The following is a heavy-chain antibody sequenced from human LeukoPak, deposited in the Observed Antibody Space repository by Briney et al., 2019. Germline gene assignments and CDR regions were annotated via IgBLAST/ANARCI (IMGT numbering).Heavy chain of an antibody. J-gene: IGHJ4*02. Sequence: WGSLRLSCAASGFTFSSYWMSWVRQAPGKGLEWVGNIKQDGSDKYYVDSVKGRFTISRDNAKNSLYLQMNSLRAEDTAVYYCARDPYDGSWGLCYFDYWGQGNLVTVSS. CDR3: ARDPYDGSWGLCYFDY. CDR1: GFTFSSYW. CDR2: IKQDGSDK. V-gene: IGHV3-7*04. D-gene: IGHD3-22*01.